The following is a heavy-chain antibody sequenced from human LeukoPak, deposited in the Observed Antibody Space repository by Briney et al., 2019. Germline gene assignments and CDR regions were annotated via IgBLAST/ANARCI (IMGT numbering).Heavy chain of an antibody. CDR1: GFTFSSYA. V-gene: IGHV3-23*01. Sequence: GGSLRLSCAASGFTFSSYAMSWVRQAPGKGLEWVSAISGSGGSTYYADSVKGRFTISRDNSKNTLYLQMNSLRAEDTAVDYCAYDQGGSYGNWFDPWGQGTLVTVSS. CDR3: AYDQGGSYGNWFDP. J-gene: IGHJ5*02. D-gene: IGHD1-26*01. CDR2: ISGSGGST.